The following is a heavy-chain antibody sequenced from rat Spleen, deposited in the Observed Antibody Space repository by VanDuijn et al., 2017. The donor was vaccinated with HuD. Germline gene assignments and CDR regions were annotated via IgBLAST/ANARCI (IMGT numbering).Heavy chain of an antibody. V-gene: IGHV3-3*01. J-gene: IGHJ3*01. D-gene: IGHD1-12*03. CDR3: ARESDYYDGYYHPNWFAY. Sequence: EVQLQESGPGLVKPSQSLSLTCSVTGYSITSSYRWNWIRKFPGNKLEWMGYINSAGSTNYNPSLKSRISITRDTSKNQFFLQVNSVTTEDTATYYCARESDYYDGYYHPNWFAYWGQGTLVTVSS. CDR1: GYSITSSYR. CDR2: INSAGST.